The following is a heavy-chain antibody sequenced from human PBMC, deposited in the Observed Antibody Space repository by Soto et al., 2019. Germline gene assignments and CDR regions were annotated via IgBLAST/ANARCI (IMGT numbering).Heavy chain of an antibody. D-gene: IGHD3-10*01. CDR1: GGTFSSYA. J-gene: IGHJ4*02. CDR3: ARDRPGEGFGELLEYSFDY. Sequence: QVQLVQSGAEVKKPGSSVKVSCKASGGTFSSYAISWVRQAPGQGLEWMGGIIPIFGTANYAQKFQGRVTITADESTSTAYMELSSLRSEDTAVYYCARDRPGEGFGELLEYSFDYWGQGTLVTVSS. V-gene: IGHV1-69*01. CDR2: IIPIFGTA.